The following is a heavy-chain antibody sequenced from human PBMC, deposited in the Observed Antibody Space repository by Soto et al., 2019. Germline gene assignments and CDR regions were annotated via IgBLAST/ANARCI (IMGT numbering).Heavy chain of an antibody. D-gene: IGHD3-10*01. CDR3: AAAGLWFGEFDYYVMDV. CDR2: IVVGSGNT. CDR1: GFTFTSSA. Sequence: SVKVSCKASGFTFTSSAVQWVRQARGQRLEWIGWIVVGSGNTNYAQKFQERVTITRDMSTSTAYMELSSLRSEDTAVYFCAAAGLWFGEFDYYVMDVWGQGTTVTVSS. V-gene: IGHV1-58*01. J-gene: IGHJ6*02.